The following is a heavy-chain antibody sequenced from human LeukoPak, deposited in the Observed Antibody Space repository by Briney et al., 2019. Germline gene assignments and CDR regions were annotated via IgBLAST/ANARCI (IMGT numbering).Heavy chain of an antibody. Sequence: KPSETLSLTCAVYGGSFSGYYWSWIRQPPGKGLEWIGEINHSGSTNYNPSLKSRVTISVDTSKNQFSLKLSSVTAADTAVYYCARGGIRIQLWSSSNDAFDIWGQGTMVTVSS. J-gene: IGHJ3*02. CDR2: INHSGST. V-gene: IGHV4-34*01. D-gene: IGHD5-18*01. CDR1: GGSFSGYY. CDR3: ARGGIRIQLWSSSNDAFDI.